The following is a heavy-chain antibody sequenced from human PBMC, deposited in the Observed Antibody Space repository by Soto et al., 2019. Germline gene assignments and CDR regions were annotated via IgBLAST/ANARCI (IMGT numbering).Heavy chain of an antibody. CDR1: GGTFSSYA. V-gene: IGHV1-69*13. CDR2: IIPIFGTA. J-gene: IGHJ4*02. D-gene: IGHD5-18*01. CDR3: AGDSGVQLWLGFYY. Sequence: SVKVSCKPSGGTFSSYAISWVRQAPGQGLEWMGEIIPIFGTANYAQKYQGRVTITADESTSTAYMEMNSLKSEDTAEYYHAGDSGVQLWLGFYYWGQGTLVTVSS.